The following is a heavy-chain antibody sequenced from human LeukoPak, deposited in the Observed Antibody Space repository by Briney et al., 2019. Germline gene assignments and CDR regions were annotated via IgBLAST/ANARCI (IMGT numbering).Heavy chain of an antibody. J-gene: IGHJ6*03. CDR1: GGSISSSSYY. Sequence: PSETLSLTCTVSGGSISSSSYYWGWIRQPPGKGLEWIGSIHYSGSTNYNPSLKSRVTISVDTSKNQFSLKLSSVTAADTAVYYCARGYCSGGSCYSYYYYNYMDVWGKGTMVTVSS. V-gene: IGHV4-39*07. D-gene: IGHD2-15*01. CDR3: ARGYCSGGSCYSYYYYNYMDV. CDR2: IHYSGST.